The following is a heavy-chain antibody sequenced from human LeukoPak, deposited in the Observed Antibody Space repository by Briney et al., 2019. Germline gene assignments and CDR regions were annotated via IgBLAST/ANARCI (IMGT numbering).Heavy chain of an antibody. J-gene: IGHJ5*02. Sequence: PSETLSLTCTVSRGSVSSAYWSWIRQPPGKRLELIGYMYNSEITNYNPSLKSRVTMSLDMYKNQFYLALTSVSEADTAASYCATGNRRGWFDHWGQGSLVIVSS. CDR3: ATGNRRGWFDH. CDR2: MYNSEIT. V-gene: IGHV4-59*02. D-gene: IGHD1-14*01. CDR1: RGSVSSAY.